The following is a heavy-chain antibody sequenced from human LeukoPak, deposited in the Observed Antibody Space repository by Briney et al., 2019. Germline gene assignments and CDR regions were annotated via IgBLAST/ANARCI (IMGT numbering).Heavy chain of an antibody. D-gene: IGHD4-23*01. CDR2: IYYSVST. Sequence: RSETLSLTCTLSGGSISSYYWSWIRQPPREGLEWIGYIYYSVSTNYNTSLKSRVIISVETSKNQFSLKMSRVIAADTAVYYCARVGVDYSGNIIKYYFDYWGQGTLVTVSS. CDR1: GGSISSYY. J-gene: IGHJ4*02. V-gene: IGHV4-59*01. CDR3: ARVGVDYSGNIIKYYFDY.